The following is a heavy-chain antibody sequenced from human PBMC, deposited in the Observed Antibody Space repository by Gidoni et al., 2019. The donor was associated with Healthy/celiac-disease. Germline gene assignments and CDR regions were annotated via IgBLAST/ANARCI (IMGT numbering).Heavy chain of an antibody. V-gene: IGHV5-10-1*01. CDR3: ARQGETYYDFWSGYDDLGY. D-gene: IGHD3-3*01. CDR1: GYIFSIYW. CDR2: IDPSDAYT. J-gene: IGHJ4*02. Sequence: EVQLVQSGAEVKKPGESLSLSCKGSGYIFSIYWISWVRQMHGKGLEWMGRIDPSDAYTNYSPAFQGHVTISADKSISTAYLKWSSLKASDTAMYYCARQGETYYDFWSGYDDLGYWGQGTLVTVSS.